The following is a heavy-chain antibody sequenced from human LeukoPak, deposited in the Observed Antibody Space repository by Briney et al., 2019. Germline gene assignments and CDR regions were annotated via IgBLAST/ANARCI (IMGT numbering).Heavy chain of an antibody. D-gene: IGHD3-10*01. V-gene: IGHV1-69*06. J-gene: IGHJ1*01. CDR2: IIPIFGTA. Sequence: SVKVSCKASGGTFSSYAISWVRQAPGQGLEWMGGIIPIFGTANYAQKFQGRVTITADKSTSTAYMELSSLRSEDTAVYYCASITMVRGVISYFQHWGEGTLVTVSS. CDR3: ASITMVRGVISYFQH. CDR1: GGTFSSYA.